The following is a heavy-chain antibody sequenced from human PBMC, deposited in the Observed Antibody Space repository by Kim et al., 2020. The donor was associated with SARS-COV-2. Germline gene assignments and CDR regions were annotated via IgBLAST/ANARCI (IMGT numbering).Heavy chain of an antibody. J-gene: IGHJ6*02. V-gene: IGHV4-39*01. CDR1: GGSISSSSYY. CDR2: IYYSGST. CDR3: ARHFSLGWRYYYYGMDV. Sequence: SETLSLTCTVSGGSISSSSYYWGWIRQPPGKGLEWIGSIYYSGSTYYNPSLKSRVTISVDTSKNQFSLKLSSVTAADTAVYYCARHFSLGWRYYYYGMDVWGQGTTVTVSS. D-gene: IGHD6-19*01.